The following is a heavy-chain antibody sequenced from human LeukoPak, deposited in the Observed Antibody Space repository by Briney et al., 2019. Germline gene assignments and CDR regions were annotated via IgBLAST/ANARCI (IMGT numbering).Heavy chain of an antibody. J-gene: IGHJ4*02. CDR1: GYTFTSYD. Sequence: ASVKVSCKASGYTFTSYDINWVRQATGQGLEWMGWMNPNSGNTGYAQKLQGRVTMTTDTSTSTAYMELRSLRSDDTAVYYCARDLAFRGVLGYWGQGTLVTVSS. CDR2: MNPNSGNT. D-gene: IGHD3-10*01. V-gene: IGHV1-8*01. CDR3: ARDLAFRGVLGY.